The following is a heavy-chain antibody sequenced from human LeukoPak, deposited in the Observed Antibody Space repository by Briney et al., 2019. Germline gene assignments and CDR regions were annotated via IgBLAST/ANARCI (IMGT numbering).Heavy chain of an antibody. CDR3: ARDFYGAYYYYYYMDV. CDR1: GYTFTSYG. D-gene: IGHD4-17*01. CDR2: ISAYNGNT. V-gene: IGHV1-18*01. J-gene: IGHJ6*03. Sequence: ASVKVSCKASGYTFTSYGISWVRQAPGQGLEWMGWISAYNGNTNYAQKLQGRVTMTTDTSTSTAYMELRSLRSDDTAVYYCARDFYGAYYYYYYMDVWGKGTTVTVSS.